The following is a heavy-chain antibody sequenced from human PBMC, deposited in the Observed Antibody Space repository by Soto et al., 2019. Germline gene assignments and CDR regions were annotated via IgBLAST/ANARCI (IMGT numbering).Heavy chain of an antibody. CDR3: ARDSTPGWSGYLSDNWFDP. V-gene: IGHV3-74*01. D-gene: IGHD3-3*01. Sequence: PGGSLSLSCAASGFPFSSYWMHWVRQAPGKGLVWVSRINSDGSSTSYADSVKGRFTISRDNAKNTLYLQMNSLRAEDTAVYYCARDSTPGWSGYLSDNWFDPWGQGTLVTVSS. J-gene: IGHJ5*02. CDR1: GFPFSSYW. CDR2: INSDGSST.